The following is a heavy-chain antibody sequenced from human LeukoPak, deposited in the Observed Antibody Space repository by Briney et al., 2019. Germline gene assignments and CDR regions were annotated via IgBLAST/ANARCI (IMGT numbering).Heavy chain of an antibody. CDR3: ARGGVAVAVGRNWFDP. V-gene: IGHV4-34*01. Sequence: SETLSLTCAVYGGSFSGYYWGWIRQPPGKGLEWIGEINHSGSTNYNPSLKSRVTISVDTSKNQFSLKLSSVTAADTAVYYCARGGVAVAVGRNWFDPWGQGTLVTVSS. CDR2: INHSGST. CDR1: GGSFSGYY. J-gene: IGHJ5*02. D-gene: IGHD6-19*01.